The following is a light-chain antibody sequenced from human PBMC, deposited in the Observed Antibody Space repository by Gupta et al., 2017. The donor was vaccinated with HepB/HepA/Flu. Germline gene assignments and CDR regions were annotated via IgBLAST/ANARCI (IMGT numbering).Light chain of an antibody. CDR2: AAS. J-gene: IGKJ2*02. CDR3: QQSYSTPRT. V-gene: IGKV1-39*01. CDR1: QSISTY. Sequence: IQMTQSPSSLSASVGERVTITCRASQSISTYLNWYQQKPGKAPKLLIYAASSLQSGVPTRFSGSRSGTDFTLTISSLQPEDFAAYYCQQSYSTPRTFGQGTKLEIK.